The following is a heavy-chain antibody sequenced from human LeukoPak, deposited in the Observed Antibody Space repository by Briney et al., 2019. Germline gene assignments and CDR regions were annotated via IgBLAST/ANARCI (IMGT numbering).Heavy chain of an antibody. Sequence: HPGGSLRLSCAASGFSFRSDGMSWVRQAPGKGLEWVSGILGGAGSTYYADSVKGRFTISRDNSKNTLYLQMNSLRAEDTAVYYCAKEASGRYYFDYWGQGALVTVSS. CDR2: ILGGAGST. CDR1: GFSFRSDG. D-gene: IGHD1-26*01. V-gene: IGHV3-23*01. J-gene: IGHJ4*02. CDR3: AKEASGRYYFDY.